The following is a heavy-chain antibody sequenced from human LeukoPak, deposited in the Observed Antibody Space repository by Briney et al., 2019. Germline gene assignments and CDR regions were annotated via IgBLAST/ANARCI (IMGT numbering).Heavy chain of an antibody. J-gene: IGHJ6*02. D-gene: IGHD2-8*02. Sequence: GGSLRLSCAASGFTFDDYGMSWVRQAPGKGLVWVSRLISDGSSASYADSVKGRFTISRDNTKNTLYLQMNSLRAEDTAIYYCVRDARYCPDVWGQGTTVTVSS. CDR1: GFTFDDYG. CDR3: VRDARYCPDV. CDR2: LISDGSSA. V-gene: IGHV3-74*01.